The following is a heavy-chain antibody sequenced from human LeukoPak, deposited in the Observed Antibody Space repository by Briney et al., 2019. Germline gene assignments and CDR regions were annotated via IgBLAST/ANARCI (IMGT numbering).Heavy chain of an antibody. J-gene: IGHJ5*01. CDR3: ARRDFWSGYSNWIDP. CDR2: IYYSGST. CDR1: GGSISSSSYY. V-gene: IGHV4-39*01. D-gene: IGHD3-3*01. Sequence: SETLSLTCTVSGGSISSSSYYWGWIRQPPGKGLEWIGSIYYSGSTYYNPSLKSRVTISVDTSKNQFSLKLSSVTAADTAVYYCARRDFWSGYSNWIDPWGQGTLVTVSS.